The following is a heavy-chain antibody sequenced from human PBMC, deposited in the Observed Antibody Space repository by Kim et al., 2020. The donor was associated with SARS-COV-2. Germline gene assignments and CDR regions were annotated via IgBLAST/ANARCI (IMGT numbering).Heavy chain of an antibody. CDR2: ISSNGDNR. V-gene: IGHV3-64D*09. Sequence: WGSLRLSCSASGFTFFTYGMFWVRQAPGKGLEYVSGISSNGDNRYYTDSVKGRFTISRDNSKNTLYLQMSSLRPEDTAVYYCSKGQRADGPSPWGQGTLVTVSS. J-gene: IGHJ5*02. CDR1: GFTFFTYG. CDR3: SKGQRADGPSP.